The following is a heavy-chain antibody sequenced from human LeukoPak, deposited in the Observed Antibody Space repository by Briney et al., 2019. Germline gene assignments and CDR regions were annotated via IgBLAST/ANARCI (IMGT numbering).Heavy chain of an antibody. J-gene: IGHJ2*01. D-gene: IGHD2-15*01. Sequence: SQTLSLTCTVSGGSISSGGYYWSWIRQHPGKGLEWIGYIYYSGSTNYNPSLKSRVTMLVDTSKNQFSLKLSSVTAADTAVYYCARGGFSGGILRYFDLWGRGTLVTVSS. CDR2: IYYSGST. CDR1: GGSISSGGYY. CDR3: ARGGFSGGILRYFDL. V-gene: IGHV4-31*03.